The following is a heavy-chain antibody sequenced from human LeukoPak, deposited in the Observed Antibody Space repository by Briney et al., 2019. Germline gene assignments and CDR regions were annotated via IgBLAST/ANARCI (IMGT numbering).Heavy chain of an antibody. CDR3: ARVRGYYDSSGYDY. CDR2: IYYSGST. CDR1: GASISSYY. Sequence: PSETLSLTCTVSGASISSYYWSWIRQPPGKGLEWIGYIYYSGSTNYNPALKNRVTISEDTSKNQISLKLSSVTAADTAVYYCARVRGYYDSSGYDYWGQGTLVTVSS. J-gene: IGHJ4*02. D-gene: IGHD3-22*01. V-gene: IGHV4-59*01.